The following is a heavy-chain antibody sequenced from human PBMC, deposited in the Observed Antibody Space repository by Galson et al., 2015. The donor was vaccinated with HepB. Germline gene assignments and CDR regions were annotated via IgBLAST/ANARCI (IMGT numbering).Heavy chain of an antibody. J-gene: IGHJ4*02. D-gene: IGHD5-12*01. Sequence: TLSLTCTVSGGSISSGGYYWSWIRQHPGKGLEWIGYIYYSGSTYYNPSLKSRVTISVDTSKNQFSLKLSSVTAADTAVYYCARDSRLRFWGLDYWGQGTLVTVSS. CDR3: ARDSRLRFWGLDY. CDR2: IYYSGST. V-gene: IGHV4-31*03. CDR1: GGSISSGGYY.